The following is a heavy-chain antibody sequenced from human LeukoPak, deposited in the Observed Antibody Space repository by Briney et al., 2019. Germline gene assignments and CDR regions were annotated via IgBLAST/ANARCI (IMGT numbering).Heavy chain of an antibody. CDR2: IYCSGST. Sequence: SETLSLTCTVSGGSISSYYWSWIRQPPGKGLEWIGYIYCSGSTNYNPSPKCRVTISVDTSKNQFSLKLSSVTAADTAVYYCARSITGTTGPNWFDPWGQGTLVTVSS. CDR1: GGSISSYY. D-gene: IGHD1-7*01. CDR3: ARSITGTTGPNWFDP. J-gene: IGHJ5*02. V-gene: IGHV4-59*01.